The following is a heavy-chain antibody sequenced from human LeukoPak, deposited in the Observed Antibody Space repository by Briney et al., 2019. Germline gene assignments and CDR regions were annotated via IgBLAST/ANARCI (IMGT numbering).Heavy chain of an antibody. V-gene: IGHV4-31*03. CDR2: IYYSGST. CDR1: GGSISSGGYY. D-gene: IGHD2-2*01. J-gene: IGHJ5*02. CDR3: ARVGVVPAAEA. Sequence: SETLSLTCTVSGGSISSGGYYWSWIRQHPGKGLEWIGYIYYSGSTYYNPSLKSRVTISVDTSKNQFSLKLSSVTAADTAVYYCARVGVVPAAEAWGQGTLVTVSS.